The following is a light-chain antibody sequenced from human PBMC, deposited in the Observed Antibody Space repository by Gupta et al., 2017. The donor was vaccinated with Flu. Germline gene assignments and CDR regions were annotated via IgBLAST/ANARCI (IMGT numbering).Light chain of an antibody. J-gene: IGKJ2*02. CDR1: QSLGGN. CDR3: QEHNNWLGCT. CDR2: SSP. V-gene: IGKV3-15*01. Sequence: LTQSPATLSVSPGETVTLSCMASQSLGGNLGWYQQRRGQAPRLLIYSSPTRATGVPARFSGSGYGTDFHLTISGRQTVDFAVYYFQEHNNWLGCTFGEGTKLEIK.